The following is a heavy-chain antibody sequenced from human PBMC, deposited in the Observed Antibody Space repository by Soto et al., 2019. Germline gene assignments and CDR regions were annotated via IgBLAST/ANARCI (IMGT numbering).Heavy chain of an antibody. J-gene: IGHJ4*02. D-gene: IGHD3-16*01. V-gene: IGHV1-18*01. CDR3: ARAVPHAPGGDH. Sequence: QVQLVQSGAELKKPGASVKVSCKASGYNFTNFGISWVRQAPGQGLEWMGWISAFNGNTNYPQKVQDRITMTTDTSTSTAYMELRSLRSDDTAIYYCARAVPHAPGGDHWGQGTLVTVSS. CDR2: ISAFNGNT. CDR1: GYNFTNFG.